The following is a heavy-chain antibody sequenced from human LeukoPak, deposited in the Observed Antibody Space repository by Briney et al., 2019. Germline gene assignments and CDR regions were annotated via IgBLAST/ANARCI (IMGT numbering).Heavy chain of an antibody. CDR1: GGSISSGGYY. V-gene: IGHV4-31*03. CDR2: IYYSGST. D-gene: IGHD3-10*01. CDR3: ARGFGEFLYWFDP. J-gene: IGHJ5*02. Sequence: SQTLSLTCTVSGGSISSGGYYWSWIRQHPGKGPEWIGYIYYSGSTYYNPSLKSRVTISVDTSKNQFSLKLSSVTAADTAVYYCARGFGEFLYWFDPWGQGTLVTVSS.